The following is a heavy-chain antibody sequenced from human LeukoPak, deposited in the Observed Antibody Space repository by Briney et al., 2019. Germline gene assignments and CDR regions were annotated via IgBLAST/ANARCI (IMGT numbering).Heavy chain of an antibody. D-gene: IGHD2-2*01. V-gene: IGHV1-69*13. CDR2: IIPIFGTA. J-gene: IGHJ4*02. CDR1: GGTFSSYA. Sequence: SVKVSCKASGGTFSSYAISWVRQAPGQGLEWMGGIIPIFGTANYAQKFQGRVTITADESTSTAYMELSSLRSEDTAVYYCAEGGYCSSTSCSPIHYWGQGTLVTVSS. CDR3: AEGGYCSSTSCSPIHY.